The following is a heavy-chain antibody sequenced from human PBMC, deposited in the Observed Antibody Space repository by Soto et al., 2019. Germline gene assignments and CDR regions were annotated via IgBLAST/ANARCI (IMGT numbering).Heavy chain of an antibody. CDR1: GGSISSYY. CDR3: AREVYYYDSSGYYFFDY. J-gene: IGHJ4*02. D-gene: IGHD3-22*01. CDR2: IYTSGGS. V-gene: IGHV4-4*07. Sequence: PSETLSLTCTVSGGSISSYYWSWIRQPAGKGLEWIGRIYTSGGSNYNPSLKSRVTMSVDTSKNQFSLKLSSVTAADTAVYYCAREVYYYDSSGYYFFDYWGQGTLVTSPQ.